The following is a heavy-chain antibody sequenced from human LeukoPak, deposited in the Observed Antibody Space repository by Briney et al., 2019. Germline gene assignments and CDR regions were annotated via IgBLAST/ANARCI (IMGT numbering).Heavy chain of an antibody. Sequence: PSETLSLTCIVSGDSISSYYWSWIRQPPGKGLEWIGDIHYSRSTTYNPSLKSRVTISRDTSKNQFSLKLRSVTAADTAVYFCTRDRTTITRGAFDIWGQGTMVTVSS. CDR1: GDSISSYY. J-gene: IGHJ3*02. CDR3: TRDRTTITRGAFDI. V-gene: IGHV4-59*01. CDR2: IHYSRST. D-gene: IGHD4-11*01.